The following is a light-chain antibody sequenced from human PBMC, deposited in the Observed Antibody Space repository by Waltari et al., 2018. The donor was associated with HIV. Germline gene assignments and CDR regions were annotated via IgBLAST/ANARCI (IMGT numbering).Light chain of an antibody. J-gene: IGKJ2*03. V-gene: IGKV1-5*03. CDR1: QSIGSS. CDR3: QQYNTYWYS. CDR2: KAS. Sequence: DIQMTQSPPPLSASVGDRVTITCRASQSIGSSLAWYQQKPGRAPNLLIYKASSLKSGVPSRFSGSGSGTGFTLTISSLQPDDFATYYCQQYNTYWYSFGQGTKLEIK.